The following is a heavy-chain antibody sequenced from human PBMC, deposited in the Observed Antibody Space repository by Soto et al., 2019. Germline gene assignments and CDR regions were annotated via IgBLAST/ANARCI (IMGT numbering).Heavy chain of an antibody. V-gene: IGHV1-69*01. J-gene: IGHJ6*02. CDR2: IIPIFGTA. D-gene: IGHD2-21*02. CDR1: GGAFSSYA. CDR3: ARVHCGGDCSANYYYYYGMDV. Sequence: QVQLLQSGADVKKPGSSVKVSCKASGGAFSSYAISWVRQAPGQGLEWMGGIIPIFGTANYAQKFQGRVTITADESTSTACMELSSLRSEDTAVYYCARVHCGGDCSANYYYYYGMDVWGQGTTVTVSS.